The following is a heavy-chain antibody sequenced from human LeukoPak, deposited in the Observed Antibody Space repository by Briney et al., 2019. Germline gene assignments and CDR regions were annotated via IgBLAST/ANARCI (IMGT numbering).Heavy chain of an antibody. Sequence: GGSLRLSCTASGFTFGDYAMSWVRQAPGKGLEWVAFIQNDEKIKYYVESVKGRFTISRDNSRNTLYLQMNSLRAEDTAVYYCANGEGGYDTWGQGTLVTVSS. CDR3: ANGEGGYDT. D-gene: IGHD5-12*01. V-gene: IGHV3-30*02. J-gene: IGHJ5*02. CDR1: GFTFGDYA. CDR2: IQNDEKIK.